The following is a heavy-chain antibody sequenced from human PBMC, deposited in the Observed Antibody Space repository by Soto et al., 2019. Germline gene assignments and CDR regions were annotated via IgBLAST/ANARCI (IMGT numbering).Heavy chain of an antibody. D-gene: IGHD1-1*01. V-gene: IGHV3-30-3*01. CDR1: GFTFSSYA. CDR2: ISYDGSNK. CDR3: ARSGGRATTHGMDV. Sequence: QVQLVESGGGVVQPGRSLRLSCAASGFTFSSYAMHWVRQAPGKGLEWVAVISYDGSNKYYADSVKGRFTISRDNSKNTLYLQMNSLGAEDPGVYYCARSGGRATTHGMDVWGQGTTVTVSS. J-gene: IGHJ6*02.